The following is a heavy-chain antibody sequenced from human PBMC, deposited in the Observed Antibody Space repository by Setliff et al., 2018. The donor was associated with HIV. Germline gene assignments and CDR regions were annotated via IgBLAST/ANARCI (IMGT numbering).Heavy chain of an antibody. Sequence: ASVKVSCKASGYTFNNYALYWVRQAPGQGFEWMGWIYPSNGDTTYAQSFQGRVTMTLDTSTSTVYMELSSLRAEDTAVYYCARGVYYYYDSDAYWYWFDPWGQGTLVTVSS. D-gene: IGHD3-22*01. CDR1: GYTFNNYA. V-gene: IGHV1-46*02. CDR2: IYPSNGDT. J-gene: IGHJ5*02. CDR3: ARGVYYYYDSDAYWYWFDP.